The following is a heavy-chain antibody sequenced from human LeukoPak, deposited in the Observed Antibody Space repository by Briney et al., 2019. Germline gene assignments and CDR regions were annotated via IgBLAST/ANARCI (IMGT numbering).Heavy chain of an antibody. Sequence: SPTLSLTCAISGDSVSSNSAAWNWVRQSPSRGLEWLGRTYYRSRWYNDYAISVKSRMKINPDTSKNQFSLQLNSVTPEDTAVYYCARGDAPGGIYYYAMDVWGQGTTVTVSS. CDR2: TYYRSRWYN. V-gene: IGHV6-1*01. CDR1: GDSVSSNSAA. CDR3: ARGDAPGGIYYYAMDV. J-gene: IGHJ6*02. D-gene: IGHD1-14*01.